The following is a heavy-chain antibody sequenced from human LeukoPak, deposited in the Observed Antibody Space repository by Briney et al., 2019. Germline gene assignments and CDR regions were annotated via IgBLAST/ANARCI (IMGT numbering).Heavy chain of an antibody. V-gene: IGHV4-4*07. CDR3: ARDGRAVNWNDGYFDY. CDR1: GGSISSYY. D-gene: IGHD1-1*01. Sequence: SETLSLTCTVSGGSISSYYWSWIRQPAGKGLEWIGRIYTSGSTNYNPSLKSRVTMSVDTSKNQFSLKLSSVTAADTAVYYCARDGRAVNWNDGYFDYWGQGTLVTVSS. J-gene: IGHJ4*02. CDR2: IYTSGST.